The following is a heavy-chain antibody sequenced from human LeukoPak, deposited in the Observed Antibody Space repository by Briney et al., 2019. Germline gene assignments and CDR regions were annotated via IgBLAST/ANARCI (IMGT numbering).Heavy chain of an antibody. J-gene: IGHJ6*03. V-gene: IGHV4-34*01. CDR3: ARVKYGSGSYTSGRYYYYMDV. CDR1: GGSFSGYY. Sequence: SETLSLTCAVYGGSFSGYYWSWIRQPPGKGLEWIGEINHSGSTNYNPSLKSRVTISVDPSKNQFSLKLSSVTAADTAVYYCARVKYGSGSYTSGRYYYYMDVWGKGTTVTVSS. D-gene: IGHD3-10*01. CDR2: INHSGST.